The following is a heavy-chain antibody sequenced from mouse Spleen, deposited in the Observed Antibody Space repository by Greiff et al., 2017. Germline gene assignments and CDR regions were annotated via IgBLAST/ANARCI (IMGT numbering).Heavy chain of an antibody. D-gene: IGHD3-3*01. CDR2: ISSGSSTI. J-gene: IGHJ1*01. Sequence: EVKVEESGGGLVKPGGSLKLSCAASGFTFSDYGMHWVRQAPEKGLEWVAYISSGSSTIYYADTVKGRFTISRDNAKNTLFLQMTSLRSEDTAMYYCARGDDYWYFDVWGAGTTVTVSS. V-gene: IGHV5-17*01. CDR3: ARGDDYWYFDV. CDR1: GFTFSDYG.